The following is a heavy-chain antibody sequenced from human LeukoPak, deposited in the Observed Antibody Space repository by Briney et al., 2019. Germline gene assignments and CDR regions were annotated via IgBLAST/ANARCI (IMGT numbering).Heavy chain of an antibody. J-gene: IGHJ6*03. D-gene: IGHD4-17*01. CDR1: GFTCSNSW. CDR2: IKQDGSEV. Sequence: PGGSLRRSCAASGFTCSNSWMSWVRQAPGKGLEWVANIKQDGSEVYYVDSVKGRFTISRDNAESSMYLQMSSLRAEDTAVYYCAGCSSVTTYYYHYYMDVWGKGTTVTVSS. CDR3: AGCSSVTTYYYHYYMDV. V-gene: IGHV3-7*01.